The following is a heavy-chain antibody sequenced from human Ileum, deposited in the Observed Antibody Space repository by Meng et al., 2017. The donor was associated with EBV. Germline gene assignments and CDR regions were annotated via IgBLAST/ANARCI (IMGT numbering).Heavy chain of an antibody. Sequence: QVQMVQSGSELKEPGTFVKISCETSGYRFTSYALNWVRQAPGQGLEWMGWIDTKPGNPSYAPGFTGRFVFSSETSVSTAYLQISSLKAADTAVYYCARSWGGGSSKEWGQGTLVTVSS. CDR2: IDTKPGNP. V-gene: IGHV7-4-1*02. J-gene: IGHJ4*02. D-gene: IGHD2-15*01. CDR1: GYRFTSYA. CDR3: ARSWGGGSSKE.